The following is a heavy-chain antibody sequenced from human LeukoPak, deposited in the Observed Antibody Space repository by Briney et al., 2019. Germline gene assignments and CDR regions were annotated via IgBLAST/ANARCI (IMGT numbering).Heavy chain of an antibody. CDR3: ARDRLYDSSGYYYDFWLVDYFDY. D-gene: IGHD3-22*01. V-gene: IGHV4-61*08. Sequence: PSETLSLTCTVSGGSVSSGGFYWTWIRQPPGKGLEWIGYIYYSGSTNYIPSLRSRLTISVDTSKNQFSLKLSSVTAADTAVYYCARDRLYDSSGYYYDFWLVDYFDYWGQGTLVTVSS. J-gene: IGHJ4*02. CDR1: GGSVSSGGFY. CDR2: IYYSGST.